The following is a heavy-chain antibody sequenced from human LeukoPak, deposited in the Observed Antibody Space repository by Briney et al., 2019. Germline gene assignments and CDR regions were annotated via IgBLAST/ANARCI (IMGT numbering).Heavy chain of an antibody. J-gene: IGHJ6*02. CDR1: GFTFSSYA. Sequence: PGGSLRLSCAASGFTFSSYAMSWVRQAPGKGLEWVSAISGSGGSTYYADSVKGRFTISRDNSKNTLYLQMNSLRAEDTAVYYCATLLSVAGTGNYYYYYGMDVWGQGTTVTVSS. V-gene: IGHV3-23*01. D-gene: IGHD6-19*01. CDR2: ISGSGGST. CDR3: ATLLSVAGTGNYYYYYGMDV.